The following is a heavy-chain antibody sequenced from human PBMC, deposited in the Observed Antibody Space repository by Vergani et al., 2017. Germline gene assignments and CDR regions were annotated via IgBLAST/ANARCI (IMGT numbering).Heavy chain of an antibody. CDR2: IYYSGST. J-gene: IGHJ3*02. Sequence: QVQLQESGPGLVKPSETLSLTCTVSGGSISSYYWSWIRQHPGKGLEWIGYIYYSGSTYYNPSLKSRVTISVVTSKNQFSLKLSSVTAADTAVYYCARTGYYDSSGYAFGAFDIWGQGTMVTVSS. CDR1: GGSISSYY. V-gene: IGHV4-59*06. D-gene: IGHD3-22*01. CDR3: ARTGYYDSSGYAFGAFDI.